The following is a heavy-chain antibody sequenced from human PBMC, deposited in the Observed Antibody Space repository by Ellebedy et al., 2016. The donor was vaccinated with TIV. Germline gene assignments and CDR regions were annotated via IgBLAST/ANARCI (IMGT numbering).Heavy chain of an antibody. V-gene: IGHV4-39*07. CDR2: IYYSGNT. Sequence: SETLSLXXTVSGGSISSSAYYWGWIRQPPGKGLEYIGTIYYSGNTYYNVTLQSRVTISVDTSKNQFSLNLNSVTAADTAVYYCVTIKGFTTGGYDRGIDSWGQGTLVTVSS. J-gene: IGHJ4*02. D-gene: IGHD3-16*01. CDR3: VTIKGFTTGGYDRGIDS. CDR1: GGSISSSAYY.